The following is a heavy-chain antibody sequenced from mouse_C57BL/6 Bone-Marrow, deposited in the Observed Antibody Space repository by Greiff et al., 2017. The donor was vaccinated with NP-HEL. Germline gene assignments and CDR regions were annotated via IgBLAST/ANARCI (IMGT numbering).Heavy chain of an antibody. J-gene: IGHJ2*01. CDR1: GYAFSSSW. Sequence: QVQLKESGAELVKPGASVKISCKASGYAFSSSWMNWVKQRPGQGLEWIGQIYPGDGDTNYNGKFKGKATLTADKSSSTAYMQLSSLTSEDSAVYFGAKDWNYFDYWGQGTTLTVSS. CDR3: AKDWNYFDY. CDR2: IYPGDGDT. V-gene: IGHV1-80*01. D-gene: IGHD4-1*01.